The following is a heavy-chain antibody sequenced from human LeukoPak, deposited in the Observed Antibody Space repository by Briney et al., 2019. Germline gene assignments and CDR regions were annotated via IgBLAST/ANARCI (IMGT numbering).Heavy chain of an antibody. CDR1: GFIFSSYT. J-gene: IGHJ4*02. CDR2: ISYDENNK. CDR3: ARNDR. Sequence: PGGSLRLSCAASGFIFSSYTMHWVRQAPGKGLEWVAVISYDENNKYYADSVQGRFTISRDNSKSTLSLQMNSLRADDTGVYYCARNDRWGQGTLVTVSS. V-gene: IGHV3-30*04.